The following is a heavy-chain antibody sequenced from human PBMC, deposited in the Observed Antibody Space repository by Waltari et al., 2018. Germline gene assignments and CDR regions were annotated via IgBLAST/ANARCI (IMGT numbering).Heavy chain of an antibody. J-gene: IGHJ5*02. Sequence: QVQLQESGPGLVKPSETLSLTCTVSGGSISSYYWSWIRQPPGKGLEWIGYIYYSGSTHYNPPLKSRVTISVDTSKNQFSLKLSSVTAADTAVYYCARGGHYYDSSGYYYNWFDPWGQGTLVTVSS. CDR2: IYYSGST. CDR3: ARGGHYYDSSGYYYNWFDP. CDR1: GGSISSYY. D-gene: IGHD3-22*01. V-gene: IGHV4-59*01.